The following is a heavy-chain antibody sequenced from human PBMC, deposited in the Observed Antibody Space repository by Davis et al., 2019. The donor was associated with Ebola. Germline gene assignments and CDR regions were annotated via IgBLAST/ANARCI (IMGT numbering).Heavy chain of an antibody. J-gene: IGHJ5*02. CDR1: GFTFSSYS. D-gene: IGHD1-7*01. V-gene: IGHV3-21*01. CDR3: ARDPRRGQGGTTRWFDP. CDR2: ISSSSSYI. Sequence: PGGSLRLSCAASGFTFSSYSMNWVRQAPGKGLEWVSSISSSSSYIYYADSVKGRFTISRDNAKNSLYLQMNSLRAEDTAVYYCARDPRRGQGGTTRWFDPWGQGTLVTVSS.